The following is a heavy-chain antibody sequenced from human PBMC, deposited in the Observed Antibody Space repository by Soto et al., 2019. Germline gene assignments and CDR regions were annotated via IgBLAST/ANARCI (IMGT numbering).Heavy chain of an antibody. V-gene: IGHV3-73*01. J-gene: IGHJ6*02. CDR2: IRSKANSYAT. D-gene: IGHD3-3*02. Sequence: PGGSLRLSCAASGFTFSGSAMHWVRQASGKGLEWVGRIRSKANSYATAYAASVKGRFTISRDDSKNTAYLQMNSLKTEDTAVYYCTSLTSLEWLPILGEYYYGMDVWGQGTTVTVSS. CDR3: TSLTSLEWLPILGEYYYGMDV. CDR1: GFTFSGSA.